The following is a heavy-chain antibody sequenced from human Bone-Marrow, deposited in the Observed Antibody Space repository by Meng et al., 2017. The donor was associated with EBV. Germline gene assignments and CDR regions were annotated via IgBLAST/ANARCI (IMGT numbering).Heavy chain of an antibody. D-gene: IGHD5/OR15-5a*01. CDR2: LHYSGST. J-gene: IGHJ4*02. V-gene: IGHV4-39*01. CDR3: ARTFPSIVSLRLDPFGD. Sequence: QHQVPEQDAGHGSGEYPLYLPCTGAGGCVRILTYCAWMHQTKWRGLGWVGSLHYSGSTYYRQSLRSRINVSVETYKNKFSMRLTSVNVADTAVYYCARTFPSIVSLRLDPFGDWGQGTLVTVSS. CDR1: GGCVRILTY.